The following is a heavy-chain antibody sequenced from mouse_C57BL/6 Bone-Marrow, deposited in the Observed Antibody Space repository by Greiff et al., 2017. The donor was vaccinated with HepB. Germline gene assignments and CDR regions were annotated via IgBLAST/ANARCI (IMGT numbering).Heavy chain of an antibody. J-gene: IGHJ3*01. CDR3: ARQRLPWFAY. CDR2: INPSTGGT. Sequence: EVKVEESGPELVKPGASVKISCKASGYSFTGYYMNWVKQSPEKSLEWIGEINPSTGGTTYNQKFKAKATLTVDKSSSTAYMQLKSLTSEDSAVYYCARQRLPWFAYWGQGTLVTVSA. CDR1: GYSFTGYY. V-gene: IGHV1-42*01.